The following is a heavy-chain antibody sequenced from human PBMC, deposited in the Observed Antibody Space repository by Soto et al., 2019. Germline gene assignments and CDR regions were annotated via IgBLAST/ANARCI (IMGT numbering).Heavy chain of an antibody. V-gene: IGHV3-23*01. D-gene: IGHD2-15*01. CDR1: GFTFSSYA. CDR3: AKVRVAATPFWFDP. Sequence: PGGTLRLSCAAAGFTFSSYAMSWVRQAPGKGLEWVSAISGSGGSTYYADSVKGRFTISRDNSKSTLYLQMNSLRAEDTAVYYCAKVRVAATPFWFDPWGQGTLVTVSS. CDR2: ISGSGGST. J-gene: IGHJ5*02.